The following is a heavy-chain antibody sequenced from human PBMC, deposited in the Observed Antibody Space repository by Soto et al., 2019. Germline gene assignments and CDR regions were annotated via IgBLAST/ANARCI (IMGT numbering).Heavy chain of an antibody. CDR3: ARDLGGEEYRSAAGLDY. D-gene: IGHD6-6*01. J-gene: IGHJ4*02. Sequence: QVQLVESGGGVVQPGRSLRLSGAASGFTFSSYAMHWVRQAPGKGLEWVAVISYDGSNKYYADSVKGRFTISSDNSKNTLYLQMNSLRAEDTAVYYGARDLGGEEYRSAAGLDYWGQGPLVTVSS. CDR1: GFTFSSYA. CDR2: ISYDGSNK. V-gene: IGHV3-30-3*01.